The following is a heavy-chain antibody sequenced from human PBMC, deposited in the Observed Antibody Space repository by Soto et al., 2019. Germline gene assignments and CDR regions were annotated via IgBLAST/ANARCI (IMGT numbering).Heavy chain of an antibody. D-gene: IGHD3-3*01. CDR1: GFTFSDYY. J-gene: IGHJ6*02. CDR3: ARDFWSGYYTRDYYYGMDV. CDR2: ISSSSSYT. Sequence: PGGSLRLSCAASGFTFSDYYMSWIRQAPGKGLEWVSYISSSSSYTNYADSVKGRFTISRDNAKNSLYLQMNSLRAEDTAVYYSARDFWSGYYTRDYYYGMDVWGQGTTVTVSS. V-gene: IGHV3-11*06.